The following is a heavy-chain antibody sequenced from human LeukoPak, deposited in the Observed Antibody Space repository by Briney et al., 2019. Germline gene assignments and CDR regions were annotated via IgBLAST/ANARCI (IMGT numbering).Heavy chain of an antibody. Sequence: SETLSLTCTVTGDSITSRTYYWAWIRRPAGQGLEWIGTIYYSGTTYYNPSLKSRVTISLDTSSNQLSLGLTSVIAMDTAIYYCARHRYYDSWVHTGAFDIWGHGTTVTVSS. CDR3: ARHRYYDSWVHTGAFDI. J-gene: IGHJ3*02. V-gene: IGHV4-39*01. CDR1: GDSITSRTYY. D-gene: IGHD3-3*01. CDR2: IYYSGTT.